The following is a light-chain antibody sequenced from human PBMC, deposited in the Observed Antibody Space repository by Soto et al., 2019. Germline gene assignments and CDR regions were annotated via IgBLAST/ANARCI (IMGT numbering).Light chain of an antibody. CDR1: LSVSVY. J-gene: IGKJ5*01. V-gene: IGKV3-11*01. CDR3: HQRQYWPPIT. CDR2: DAS. Sequence: VVLTQSPATLSLSPGERATLSCRTSLSVSVYLDWYQQKPGQAPRLLISDASNGATGIPARFSGSGSGTDFTLTISSLEPEDFAAYYCHQRQYWPPITFGQGTRLEIK.